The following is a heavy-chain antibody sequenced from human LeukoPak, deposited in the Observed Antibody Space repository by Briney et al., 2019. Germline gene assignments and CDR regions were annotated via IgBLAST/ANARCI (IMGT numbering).Heavy chain of an antibody. CDR2: ISYDGSNK. CDR1: GFTFSSYA. CDR3: ARDPPYGSGANLSGY. J-gene: IGHJ4*02. Sequence: PGRSLRLSCAASGFTFSSYAMHWVRQAPGKGLEWVAVISYDGSNKYYADSVKGRFTISRDNSKNTLYLQMNSLRAEDTAVYYCARDPPYGSGANLSGYWGQGTLVTVSS. D-gene: IGHD3-10*01. V-gene: IGHV3-30-3*01.